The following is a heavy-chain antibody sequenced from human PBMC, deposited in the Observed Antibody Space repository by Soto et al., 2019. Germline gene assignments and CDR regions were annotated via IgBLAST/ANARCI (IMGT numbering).Heavy chain of an antibody. Sequence: SVKVSCQASGFTFTSSAVQWVRQARGQRLGWIGWIVVGSGNTNYAQKFQERVTITRDMSTSTAYMELSTLRSEDTAVYYCAADRGSSWYGFGSYYYYGMDVWGQGTTVTVSS. V-gene: IGHV1-58*01. CDR2: IVVGSGNT. CDR3: AADRGSSWYGFGSYYYYGMDV. J-gene: IGHJ6*02. D-gene: IGHD6-13*01. CDR1: GFTFTSSA.